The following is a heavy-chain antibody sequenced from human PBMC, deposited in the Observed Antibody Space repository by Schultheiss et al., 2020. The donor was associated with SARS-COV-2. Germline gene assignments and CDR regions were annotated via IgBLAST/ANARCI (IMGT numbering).Heavy chain of an antibody. V-gene: IGHV4-59*12. CDR3: ARGSRTPFYYYYGMDV. CDR1: GGSITSSY. Sequence: SQTLSLTCTVSGGSITSSYWSWIRQPPGKRLEWIGYIYYSGNTNYNPSLKSRVTISVDTSKNQFSLKLSSVTAADTAVYYCARGSRTPFYYYYGMDVWGQGTTVTVSS. CDR2: IYYSGNT. J-gene: IGHJ6*02. D-gene: IGHD3-10*01.